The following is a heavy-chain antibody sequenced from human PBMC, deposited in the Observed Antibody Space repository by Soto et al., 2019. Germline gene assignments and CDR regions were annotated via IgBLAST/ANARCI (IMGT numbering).Heavy chain of an antibody. CDR1: GFTFSSYA. V-gene: IGHV3-23*01. CDR3: AKDRGSSGYLQKFDY. J-gene: IGHJ4*02. Sequence: GGSLRLSCAASGFTFSSYAMSWVRQAPGKGLEWVSAISGSGGSTYYADSVKGRFTISRDNSKNTLYLQMNSLRAEDTAVYYCAKDRGSSGYLQKFDYWGQGTLVTVSS. CDR2: ISGSGGST. D-gene: IGHD3-22*01.